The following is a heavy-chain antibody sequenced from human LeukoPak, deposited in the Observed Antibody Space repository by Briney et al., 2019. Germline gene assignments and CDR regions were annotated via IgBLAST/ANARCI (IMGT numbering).Heavy chain of an antibody. J-gene: IGHJ5*02. CDR1: GYTFTSYY. CDR2: INPSGGST. V-gene: IGHV1-46*01. CDR3: ARGIGTTNWFDP. Sequence: ASVKVSCKASGYTFTSYYMHWVRQAPGQGLEWMGIINPSGGSTSYAQKFQGRVTITRNTSISTAYMELSGLRSEDTAVYYCARGIGTTNWFDPGAREPWSPSPQ. D-gene: IGHD1-7*01.